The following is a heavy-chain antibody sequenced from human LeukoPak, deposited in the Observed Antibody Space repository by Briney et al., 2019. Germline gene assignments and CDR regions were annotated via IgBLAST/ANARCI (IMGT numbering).Heavy chain of an antibody. CDR1: GFSISSDDC. D-gene: IGHD2-15*01. J-gene: IGHJ5*02. CDR3: VRDGGFYYTASPNSWFDP. Sequence: SETLSLTCLVSGFSISSDDCWGWIRQPPEKGLEWIGSISNRGSPYYNPSLKSRVTMSVDTPNNPFSLRLSSVTAADTAVYYCVRDGGFYYTASPNSWFDPWGQGTLVTVSS. CDR2: ISNRGSP. V-gene: IGHV4-38-2*02.